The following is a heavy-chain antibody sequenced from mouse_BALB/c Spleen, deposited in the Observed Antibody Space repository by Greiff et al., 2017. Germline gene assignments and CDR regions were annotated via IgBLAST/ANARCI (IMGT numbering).Heavy chain of an antibody. Sequence: VKLVESGAELAKPGASVKMSCKASGYTFTSYWMHWVKQRPGQGLEWIGYINPSTGYTEYNQKFKDKATLTADKSSSTAYMQLSSLTSEDSAVYYCARHYGNYFDYWGQGTTLTVSS. V-gene: IGHV1-7*01. CDR1: GYTFTSYW. CDR2: INPSTGYT. J-gene: IGHJ2*01. D-gene: IGHD2-1*01. CDR3: ARHYGNYFDY.